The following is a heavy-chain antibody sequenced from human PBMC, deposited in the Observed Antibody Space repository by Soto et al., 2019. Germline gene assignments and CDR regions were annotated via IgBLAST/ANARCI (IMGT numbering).Heavy chain of an antibody. CDR1: GFTFSSYG. Sequence: QVQLVESGGGVVQPGRSLRLSCAASGFTFSSYGMHWVRQAPGKGLEWVAVISYDGSNKYYADSVKGRFTISRDNSKNTLYLQMNSLRAEDTAVYYCAKDQGQWPPYYFDYWGQGTLVTVSS. CDR3: AKDQGQWPPYYFDY. J-gene: IGHJ4*02. CDR2: ISYDGSNK. D-gene: IGHD6-19*01. V-gene: IGHV3-30*18.